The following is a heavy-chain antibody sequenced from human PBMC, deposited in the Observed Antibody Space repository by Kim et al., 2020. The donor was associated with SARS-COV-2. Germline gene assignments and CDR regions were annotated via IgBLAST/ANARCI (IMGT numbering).Heavy chain of an antibody. CDR3: AKGGVYCSSTSCPFYYYYGMDV. J-gene: IGHJ6*02. D-gene: IGHD2-2*01. Sequence: GGSLRLSCAASGFTFSSYAMSWVRQAPGKGLEWVSAISGSGGSTYYADSVKGRFTISRDNSKNTLYLQMNSLRDEDTAVYYCAKGGVYCSSTSCPFYYYYGMDVWGQGTTVTVSS. V-gene: IGHV3-23*01. CDR1: GFTFSSYA. CDR2: ISGSGGST.